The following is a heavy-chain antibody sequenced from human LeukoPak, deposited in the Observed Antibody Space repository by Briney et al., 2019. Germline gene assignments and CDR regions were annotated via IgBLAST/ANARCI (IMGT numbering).Heavy chain of an antibody. D-gene: IGHD6-19*01. V-gene: IGHV5-10-1*01. J-gene: IGHJ4*02. CDR3: ASQLYSSGWVDY. CDR1: GYSFTSYW. CDR2: IDPSDSYT. Sequence: GESLKISCKGSGYSFTSYWISWVRQMPGKGLEWMGRIDPSDSYTNYSPSFQGHVTISADKSISTAYLQWGSLKASDTAMYYCASQLYSSGWVDYWGQGTLVTVSS.